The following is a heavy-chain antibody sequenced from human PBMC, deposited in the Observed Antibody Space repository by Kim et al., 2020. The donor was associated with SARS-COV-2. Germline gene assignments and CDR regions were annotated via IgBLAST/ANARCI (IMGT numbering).Heavy chain of an antibody. CDR2: IYYSGST. CDR3: ARASRIAYSSSWYVDY. CDR1: GGSISSYY. Sequence: SETLSLTCTVSGGSISSYYWSWIRQPPGKGLEWIGYIYYSGSTNYNPSLKSRVTISVDTSKNQFSLKLSSVTAADTAVYYCARASRIAYSSSWYVDYWGQGTLVTVSS. D-gene: IGHD6-13*01. V-gene: IGHV4-59*01. J-gene: IGHJ4*02.